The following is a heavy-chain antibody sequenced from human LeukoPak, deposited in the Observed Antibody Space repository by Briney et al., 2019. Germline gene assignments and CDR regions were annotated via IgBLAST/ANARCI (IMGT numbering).Heavy chain of an antibody. CDR2: IHHSGST. CDR3: ARDSRYDSSGYFLDTFDI. CDR1: GDSISSYY. Sequence: SETLSLTCTVSGDSISSYYWSWIRQAPGTGLEWIGHIHHSGSTKYNPSLKSRVTISIDTSKNQFSLKLRSVTAADTAVYYCARDSRYDSSGYFLDTFDIWGQGTMVTVSS. D-gene: IGHD3-22*01. V-gene: IGHV4-59*01. J-gene: IGHJ3*02.